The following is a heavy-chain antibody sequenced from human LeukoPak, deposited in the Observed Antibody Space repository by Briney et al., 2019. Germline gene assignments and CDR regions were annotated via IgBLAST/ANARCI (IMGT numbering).Heavy chain of an antibody. CDR2: INTSGGST. CDR3: ARCGEPSYDILTGYSRFDY. J-gene: IGHJ4*02. CDR1: GYTFTSYY. V-gene: IGHV1-46*01. D-gene: IGHD3-9*01. Sequence: SVSVSCTASGYTFTSYYMHWVRQAPGQGVEWGGVINTSGGSTSYAQIFQGRVTMTRDTSTSTVYMELSSLRSEDTAVYYCARCGEPSYDILTGYSRFDYWGQGTLVTVSS.